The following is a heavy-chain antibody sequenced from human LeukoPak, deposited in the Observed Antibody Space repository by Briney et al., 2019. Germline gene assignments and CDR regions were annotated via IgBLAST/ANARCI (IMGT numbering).Heavy chain of an antibody. D-gene: IGHD4-17*01. CDR1: GFTFSSYS. V-gene: IGHV3-21*01. Sequence: GGSLRLSCAVSGFTFSSYSMNWVRQAPGKGLEWVSSISSSGTYMFYADSVKGRCTISRDNAKNSLCLQINSLRADDTAVYYCARVDYADYAPNFDYWGQGTLVTVSS. CDR2: ISSSGTYM. J-gene: IGHJ4*02. CDR3: ARVDYADYAPNFDY.